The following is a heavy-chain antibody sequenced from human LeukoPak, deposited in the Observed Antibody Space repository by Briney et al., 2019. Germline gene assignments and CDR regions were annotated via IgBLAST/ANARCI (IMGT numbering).Heavy chain of an antibody. D-gene: IGHD3-9*01. Sequence: EASVKVSCKASGYTFTGYYMHWVRQAPGQGLEWMGWINPNSGGTNYAQKFQGWVTMTRDTSISTAYMELSRLRSDDTAVYYCARDLTYYDILTGYPSPGDYWGQGTLVTASS. V-gene: IGHV1-2*04. CDR3: ARDLTYYDILTGYPSPGDY. J-gene: IGHJ4*02. CDR1: GYTFTGYY. CDR2: INPNSGGT.